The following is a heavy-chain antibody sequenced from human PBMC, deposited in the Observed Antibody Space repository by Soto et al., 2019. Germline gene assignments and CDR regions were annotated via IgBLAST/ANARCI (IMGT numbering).Heavy chain of an antibody. CDR3: TRTYYYGSSDYYGPRDYYYGMDV. CDR2: ISHDGTKK. CDR1: GFTFSDYA. D-gene: IGHD3-22*01. V-gene: IGHV3-30-3*01. Sequence: QVQLVESGGGVVLPGRSLRLSCAASGFTFSDYAIHWVRQAPGKGLEWVAVISHDGTKKYYADSVNGRLTISRDNSKNTVDLKVNTLRADDTAVYFCTRTYYYGSSDYYGPRDYYYGMDVWGQGTTVTV. J-gene: IGHJ6*02.